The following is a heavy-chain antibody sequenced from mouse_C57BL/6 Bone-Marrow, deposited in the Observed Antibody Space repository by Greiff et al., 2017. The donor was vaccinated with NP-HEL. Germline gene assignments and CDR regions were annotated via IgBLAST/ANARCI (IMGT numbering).Heavy chain of an antibody. D-gene: IGHD2-5*01. Sequence: EVKLMESGGGLVQPKGSLKLSCAASGFSFNTYAMNWVRQAPGKGLEWVARIRSKSNNYATYYAYSVKDRFTISRDDSESMLYLQMNNLKTEDTAMYYCVSPHYSSYGYAMGYWGQGTSVTVSS. CDR2: IRSKSNNYAT. J-gene: IGHJ4*01. CDR1: GFSFNTYA. V-gene: IGHV10-1*01. CDR3: VSPHYSSYGYAMGY.